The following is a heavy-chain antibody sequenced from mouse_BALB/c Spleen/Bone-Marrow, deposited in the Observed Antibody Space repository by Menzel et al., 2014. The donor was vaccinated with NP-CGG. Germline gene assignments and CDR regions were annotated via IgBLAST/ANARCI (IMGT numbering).Heavy chain of an antibody. J-gene: IGHJ3*01. Sequence: VQLQQSGPELVRPGVSVKICCKGSGYTFTDYAMHWVKQSHAKSLEWIGVISTYSGNTNYNQKFKGKATMTVDKSSSTAYMELARLTSEDSAIYYCARSGYGYDWFAYWGQGTLVTVSA. CDR3: ARSGYGYDWFAY. CDR1: GYTFTDYA. V-gene: IGHV1-67*01. D-gene: IGHD2-2*01. CDR2: ISTYSGNT.